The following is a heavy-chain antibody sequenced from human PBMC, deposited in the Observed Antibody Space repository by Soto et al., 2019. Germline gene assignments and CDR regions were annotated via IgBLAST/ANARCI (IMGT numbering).Heavy chain of an antibody. CDR2: ISSSSSTI. V-gene: IGHV3-48*01. CDR3: ARYYYYDSSGSRFYYYGMDV. J-gene: IGHJ6*02. CDR1: GFTFSSYS. Sequence: PGGSLSLSCAASGFTFSSYSMNWVRQAPGKGLEWVSYISSSSSTIYYADSVKGRFTISRDNAKNSLYLQMNSLRAEDTAVYYCARYYYYDSSGSRFYYYGMDVWGQGTTVTVSS. D-gene: IGHD3-22*01.